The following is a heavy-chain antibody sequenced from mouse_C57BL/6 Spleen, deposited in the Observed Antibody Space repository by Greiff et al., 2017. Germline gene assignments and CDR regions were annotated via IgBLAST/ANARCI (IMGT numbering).Heavy chain of an antibody. V-gene: IGHV1-55*01. Sequence: QVQLKQPGAELVKPGASVKMSCKASGYTFTSYWITWVKQRPGQGLEWIGDIYPGGGSTNYNEKFKSKATLTVDTSSSTAYMQLSSLTSEDTAVYYCSSREAYYSNYGGVAYWGQGTLVTVSA. J-gene: IGHJ3*01. CDR1: GYTFTSYW. CDR3: SSREAYYSNYGGVAY. CDR2: IYPGGGST. D-gene: IGHD2-5*01.